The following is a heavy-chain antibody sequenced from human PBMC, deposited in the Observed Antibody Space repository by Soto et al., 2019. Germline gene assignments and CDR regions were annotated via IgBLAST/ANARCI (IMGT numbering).Heavy chain of an antibody. CDR3: ADLGMVAAHRELDP. CDR1: SGTISSSNW. J-gene: IGHJ5*02. Sequence: QVQLQESGPGLVKPSGTLSLTCAVSSGTISSSNWWTWVRQPPGKGLEWIGEINQSGSPNYNPSLRSRVTISVDKSKSQFFLKLSSVTAADTAIYYCADLGMVAAHRELDPWGQGTLVTVSS. V-gene: IGHV4-4*02. CDR2: INQSGSP. D-gene: IGHD2-15*01.